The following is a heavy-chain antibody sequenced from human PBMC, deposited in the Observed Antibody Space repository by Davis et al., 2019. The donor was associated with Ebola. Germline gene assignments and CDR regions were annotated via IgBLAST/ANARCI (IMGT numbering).Heavy chain of an antibody. CDR2: VFPDDSEA. Sequence: GESLKISCKGSGYSFSDYWIGWVRQMPGKGLEWLGIVFPDDSEAKYSPSFRGLITISADKSIRTAYLQWSSLKASDTAMYYCARDGGTSGWYSDWGQGTLVTVSS. CDR3: ARDGGTSGWYSD. J-gene: IGHJ4*02. V-gene: IGHV5-51*01. CDR1: GYSFSDYW. D-gene: IGHD6-19*01.